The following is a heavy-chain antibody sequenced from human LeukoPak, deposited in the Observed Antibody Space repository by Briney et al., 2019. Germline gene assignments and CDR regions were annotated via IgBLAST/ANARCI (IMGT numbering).Heavy chain of an antibody. CDR3: ARDRLVRGAIYPLEYYYYGMDV. CDR2: ISSSSSYI. V-gene: IGHV3-21*01. CDR1: GFTFSSYS. J-gene: IGHJ6*02. Sequence: GGSLRLSCAASGFTFSSYSMNWVRQAPGKGLEWVSSISSSSSYIYYADSVKGRFTISRDNAKNSLYLQMSSLRAEDTAVYYCARDRLVRGAIYPLEYYYYGMDVWGQGTTVTVSS. D-gene: IGHD3-10*01.